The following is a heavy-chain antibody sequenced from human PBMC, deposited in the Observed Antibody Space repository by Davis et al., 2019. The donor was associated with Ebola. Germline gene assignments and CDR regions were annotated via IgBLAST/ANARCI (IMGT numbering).Heavy chain of an antibody. CDR2: ISAYNGNT. V-gene: IGHV1-18*01. CDR3: ARTSIVGTTTTASDI. CDR1: GYIFKNSA. Sequence: ASVKVSCKASGYIFKNSAISWVRQAPGQGLEWMGWISAYNGNTAYAQILQGRVTMTTDTSTGTAYMELRSLRSDDTAVYFCARTSIVGTTTTASDIWGQGTMVTVSS. J-gene: IGHJ3*02. D-gene: IGHD1-26*01.